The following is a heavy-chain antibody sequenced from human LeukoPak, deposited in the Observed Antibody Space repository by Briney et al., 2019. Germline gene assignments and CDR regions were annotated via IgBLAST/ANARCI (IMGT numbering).Heavy chain of an antibody. CDR2: VAGAGDT. CDR1: GFTFSSYD. J-gene: IGHJ5*02. D-gene: IGHD3-10*01. Sequence: GGSLRLSCAASGFTFSSYDMHWVRQATGRGLEWVSGVAGAGDTYYADSAKGRFTISRENGKNSLYLQMNSLRAGDTAVYYCARGGIRGVTWNWLDPWGQGTLVTVSS. V-gene: IGHV3-13*01. CDR3: ARGGIRGVTWNWLDP.